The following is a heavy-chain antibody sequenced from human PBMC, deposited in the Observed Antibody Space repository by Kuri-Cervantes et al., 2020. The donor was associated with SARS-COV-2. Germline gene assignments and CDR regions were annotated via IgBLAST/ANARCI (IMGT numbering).Heavy chain of an antibody. CDR2: LGGSGDVT. D-gene: IGHD2-15*01. V-gene: IGHV3-23*01. CDR1: GFTFSSYA. J-gene: IGHJ4*02. Sequence: GGSLRLSCAASGFTFSSYAMTWVRQAPGKGLEWVSGLGGSGDVTYYADSVKGRFTISRDNSNNTLYQQMNSLRGEDTAVYYCAKLFGVMVAGTLDYWGQGTLVTVSS. CDR3: AKLFGVMVAGTLDY.